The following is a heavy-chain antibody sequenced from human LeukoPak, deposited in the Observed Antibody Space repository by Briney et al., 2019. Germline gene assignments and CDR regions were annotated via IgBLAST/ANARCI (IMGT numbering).Heavy chain of an antibody. D-gene: IGHD1-26*01. CDR3: AGLLGAYSGSHYPDY. J-gene: IGHJ4*02. Sequence: SETLSLTCTVSGGSISSSSSYWGWIRQPPGKKLEWIGSISYSGSTYYKPSLKSRVTISVHTSKNQFPLRLSSATAADTAVYYCAGLLGAYSGSHYPDYWGQGTLVTVSS. CDR1: GGSISSSSSY. CDR2: ISYSGST. V-gene: IGHV4-39*01.